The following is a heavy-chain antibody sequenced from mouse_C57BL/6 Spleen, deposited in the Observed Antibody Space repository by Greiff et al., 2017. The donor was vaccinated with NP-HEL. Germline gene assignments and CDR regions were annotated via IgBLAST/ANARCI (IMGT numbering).Heavy chain of an antibody. Sequence: QVQLQQPGAELVRPGSSVKLSCKASGYTFTSYWMHWVKQRPIQGLEWIGNIDPSDSETHYNQKFKDKATLTVDKSSSTAYMQLSSLTSEDSAVYYCARSRQLRLDYWGQGTTLTVSS. CDR1: GYTFTSYW. J-gene: IGHJ2*01. D-gene: IGHD3-2*02. CDR3: ARSRQLRLDY. V-gene: IGHV1-52*01. CDR2: IDPSDSET.